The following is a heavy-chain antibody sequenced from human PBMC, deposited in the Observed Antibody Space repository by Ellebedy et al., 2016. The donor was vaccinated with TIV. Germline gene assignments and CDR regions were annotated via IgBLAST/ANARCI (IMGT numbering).Heavy chain of an antibody. V-gene: IGHV5-51*01. Sequence: GESLKISXKGSGYSFTSYWIGWVRQMPGKGLEWMGIIYPGDSDTRYSPSFQGQVTISADKSISTAYLQWSSLKASDTAMYYCARLGVVPAALHAFDIWGQGTMVTVSS. J-gene: IGHJ3*02. CDR3: ARLGVVPAALHAFDI. CDR2: IYPGDSDT. D-gene: IGHD2-2*01. CDR1: GYSFTSYW.